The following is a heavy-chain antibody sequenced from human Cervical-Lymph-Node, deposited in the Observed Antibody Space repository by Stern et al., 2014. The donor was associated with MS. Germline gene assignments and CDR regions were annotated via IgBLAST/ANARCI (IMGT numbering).Heavy chain of an antibody. V-gene: IGHV1-69*01. D-gene: IGHD4-17*01. Sequence: VQLVESGAEVKKPGSSVKVSCKASAGTFSSYDISWVRQAPGQGLEWIGGIIPIFGTRNYAKKFQCRITITADESTSTAYMELSTRRSEDTAVYYCARDHSPRRGDYTSYYWGQGTLVTISS. J-gene: IGHJ4*02. CDR2: IIPIFGTR. CDR3: ARDHSPRRGDYTSYY. CDR1: AGTFSSYD.